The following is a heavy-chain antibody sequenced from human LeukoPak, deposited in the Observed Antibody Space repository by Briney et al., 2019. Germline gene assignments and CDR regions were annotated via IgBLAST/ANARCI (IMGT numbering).Heavy chain of an antibody. CDR2: INHSGST. V-gene: IGHV4-34*01. CDR1: GGSFSGYY. J-gene: IGHJ6*03. Sequence: SETLSLTCAVYGGSFSGYYWSWIRQPPGKGLEWIGEINHSGSTNYNPSLKSRVTISVDTSKNQFSLKLSSVTAADTAVYYCARSGRDIVVVPAAISHTNYYYYYMDVWGKGTTVTVSS. CDR3: ARSGRDIVVVPAAISHTNYYYYYMDV. D-gene: IGHD2-2*02.